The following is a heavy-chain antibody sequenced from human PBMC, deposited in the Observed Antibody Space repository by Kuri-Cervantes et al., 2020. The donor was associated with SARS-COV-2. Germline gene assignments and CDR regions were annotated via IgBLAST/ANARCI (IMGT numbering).Heavy chain of an antibody. CDR2: ISSSSSYT. D-gene: IGHD3-3*01. CDR1: GFTFSDYY. CDR3: ARDRAYYDFWSGYYPGPFDY. V-gene: IGHV3-11*06. Sequence: LSLTCAASGFTFSDYYMSWIRQAPGKGLEWVSYISSSSSYTNYADSVKGRFTISRDNAKNSLYLQMNSLRAEDTAVYYCARDRAYYDFWSGYYPGPFDYWGQGTLVTVSS. J-gene: IGHJ4*02.